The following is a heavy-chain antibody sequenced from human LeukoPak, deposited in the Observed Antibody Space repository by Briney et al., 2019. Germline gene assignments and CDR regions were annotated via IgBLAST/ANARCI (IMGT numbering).Heavy chain of an antibody. V-gene: IGHV4-59*11. CDR1: GVSLSSHY. CDR2: IYYTNTT. D-gene: IGHD2-2*01. CDR3: ARFSSDCSTASCYLTY. Sequence: SETLSLTRTVSGVSLSSHYWSWIRQPPGKGLELIGHIYYTNTTYYNPSLNSRVTISLATSSNQFSLRLTYVTAADPAVYYCARFSSDCSTASCYLTYWGQGTLVTVSS. J-gene: IGHJ4*02.